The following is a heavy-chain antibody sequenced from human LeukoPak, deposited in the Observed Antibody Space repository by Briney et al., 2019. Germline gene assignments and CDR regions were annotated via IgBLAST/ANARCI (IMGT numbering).Heavy chain of an antibody. Sequence: SVKVSCKASGGTFSSYAISWVRQAPGQGLEWMGGIIPIFGTANYAQKFQGRATITTDESTSTAYMELSSLRSEDTAVYYCAGPTQDYCSSTSCYAFDIWGQGTMVTVSS. CDR1: GGTFSSYA. V-gene: IGHV1-69*05. CDR2: IIPIFGTA. D-gene: IGHD2-2*01. J-gene: IGHJ3*02. CDR3: AGPTQDYCSSTSCYAFDI.